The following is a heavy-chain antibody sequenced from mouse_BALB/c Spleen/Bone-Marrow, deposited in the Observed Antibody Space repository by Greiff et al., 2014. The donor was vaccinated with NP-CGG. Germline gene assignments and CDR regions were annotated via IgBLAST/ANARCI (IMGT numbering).Heavy chain of an antibody. CDR1: GYAFSNYW. V-gene: IGHV1-80*01. Sequence: VQLQQSGADLVRPGSSVKISCKASGYAFSNYWMNWVKQRPGQGLEWIGQIYPGDGDTNYNGKFKGKATLTADKSSSTAYMQLSSLTSEDSAVYFCARCDGYSGYFDYWGQGTTLTVSS. CDR2: IYPGDGDT. J-gene: IGHJ2*01. D-gene: IGHD2-3*01. CDR3: ARCDGYSGYFDY.